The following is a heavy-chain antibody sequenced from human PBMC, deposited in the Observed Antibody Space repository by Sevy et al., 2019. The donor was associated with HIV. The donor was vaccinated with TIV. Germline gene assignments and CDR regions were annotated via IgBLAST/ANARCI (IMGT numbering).Heavy chain of an antibody. Sequence: ASVKVSCKASGDTFSTYGVSWVRQAPGQGLEWMGGIIPIFGTPNYAQKFQGRVTITADESASTAYMELSSLRSEDTALYYCAREGGVATTGDHDAFDIWGHGTLVTVSS. J-gene: IGHJ3*02. CDR1: GDTFSTYG. CDR3: AREGGVATTGDHDAFDI. CDR2: IIPIFGTP. V-gene: IGHV1-69*13. D-gene: IGHD7-27*01.